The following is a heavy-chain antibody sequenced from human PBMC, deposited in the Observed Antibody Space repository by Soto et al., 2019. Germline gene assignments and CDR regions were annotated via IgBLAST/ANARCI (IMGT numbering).Heavy chain of an antibody. J-gene: IGHJ4*02. CDR1: GFTVSNNS. CDR2: IYSGGST. D-gene: IGHD3-16*01. V-gene: IGHV3-66*01. Sequence: EEQLVESGGDLVQPGGSLRLSCAASGFTVSNNSVSWVRQAPGKGLEWVSLIYSGGSTYYADSVKGRFTISRDSSKNTLYLQMNSLRAEDTAMYYCAAYSHKGYWGQGTLVTVSS. CDR3: AAYSHKGY.